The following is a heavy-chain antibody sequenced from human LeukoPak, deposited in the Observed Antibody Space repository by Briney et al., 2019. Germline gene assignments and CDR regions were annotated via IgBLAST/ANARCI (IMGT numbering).Heavy chain of an antibody. J-gene: IGHJ4*02. Sequence: APQKVSSKASLYTSTPSYMHSGRQAPRHQRERMGIINPSGGSTRYAQKFQGRVTMTRHTYTRTHYMELSSLRPEDRAVYYCARCGKSGSNGPFDYWGQGTLVTVSS. D-gene: IGHD1-26*01. CDR1: LYTSTPSY. CDR2: INPSGGST. V-gene: IGHV1-46*01. CDR3: ARCGKSGSNGPFDY.